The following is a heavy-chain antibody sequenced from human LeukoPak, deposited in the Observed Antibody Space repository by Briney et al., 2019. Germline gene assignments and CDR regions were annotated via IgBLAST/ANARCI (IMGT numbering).Heavy chain of an antibody. Sequence: GGSLRLSCAASGFTFDDYTVHWVRQAPGRGLEWVSLISWDGGKTSYADSVKGRFTISRDNSRNTLYLEMNSLRAEDTAVYYCARDHMSSGWWIRFDYWGQGTLVTVSS. J-gene: IGHJ4*02. CDR1: GFTFDDYT. CDR2: ISWDGGKT. V-gene: IGHV3-43*01. D-gene: IGHD6-19*01. CDR3: ARDHMSSGWWIRFDY.